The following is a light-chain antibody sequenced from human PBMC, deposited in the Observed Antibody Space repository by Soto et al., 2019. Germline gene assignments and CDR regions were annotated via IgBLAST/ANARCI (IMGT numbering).Light chain of an antibody. CDR1: PSVSSSY. J-gene: IGKJ2*01. Sequence: EIVLTQSPATLSLSPGASATPSCRASPSVSSSYLAWYQQTPGQAPRLLIYGASSRATGIPDRFSGSGSGTYFTLTISSLEPEDFAVYYCQQRSNWPPDKSTVGQGTKVDIK. CDR3: QQRSNWPPDKST. CDR2: GAS. V-gene: IGKV3D-20*02.